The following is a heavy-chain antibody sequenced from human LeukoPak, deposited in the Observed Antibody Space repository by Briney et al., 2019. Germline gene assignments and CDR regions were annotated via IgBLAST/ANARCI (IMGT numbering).Heavy chain of an antibody. J-gene: IGHJ3*02. Sequence: TGGSLRLSCAASGFTVSSYYMSWVRQAPGKGLEWVSSIYSGGSTYYADSVKGRFTISRDSSKNTLYLQMSSLRAEDTAVYYCARGHNWNDRGAFDIWGQGTMVTVSS. CDR1: GFTVSSYY. CDR3: ARGHNWNDRGAFDI. D-gene: IGHD1-1*01. V-gene: IGHV3-53*01. CDR2: IYSGGST.